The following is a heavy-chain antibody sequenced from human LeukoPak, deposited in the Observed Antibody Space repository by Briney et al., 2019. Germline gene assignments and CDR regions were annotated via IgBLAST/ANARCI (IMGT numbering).Heavy chain of an antibody. CDR1: GGSFSGYC. V-gene: IGHV4-34*01. Sequence: PSETLSLTCAVYGGSFSGYCWSWIRQPPGKGLEWIGEINHSGSTNYNPSLKSRVTISVDTSKNQFSLKLSSVTAADTAVYYCARGRKPITMVRGVIIRSGYYFDYWGQGTLVTVSS. CDR3: ARGRKPITMVRGVIIRSGYYFDY. D-gene: IGHD3-10*01. J-gene: IGHJ4*02. CDR2: INHSGST.